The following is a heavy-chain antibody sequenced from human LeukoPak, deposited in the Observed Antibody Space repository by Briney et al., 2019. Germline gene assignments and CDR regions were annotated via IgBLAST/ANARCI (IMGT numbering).Heavy chain of an antibody. V-gene: IGHV3-53*01. Sequence: VGSLRLSCAASGCTVSCTHMSWVRQAPGKGLEGVSAMYTGGTTYYADSVKGRFTISRDNSRNHLFLHMSSLRADDTAVYYCAKDEATSGGGLASWDQGTLVTVSS. CDR1: GCTVSCTH. CDR3: AKDEATSGGGLAS. D-gene: IGHD3-16*01. CDR2: MYTGGTT. J-gene: IGHJ4*02.